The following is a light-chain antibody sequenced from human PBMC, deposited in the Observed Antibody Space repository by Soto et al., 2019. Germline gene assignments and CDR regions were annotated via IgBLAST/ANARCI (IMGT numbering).Light chain of an antibody. J-gene: IGKJ1*01. CDR1: QRISSF. Sequence: DIQMSQSAASLSASLGYGVTLTCLASQRISSFLNWYPQKPGKAPNLLIYAASTLQSGVPSRFSGSGSGTDFTLTISSLQPDDFATYYCQQYNTYWTFGQGTKVDIK. V-gene: IGKV1-39*01. CDR3: QQYNTYWT. CDR2: AAS.